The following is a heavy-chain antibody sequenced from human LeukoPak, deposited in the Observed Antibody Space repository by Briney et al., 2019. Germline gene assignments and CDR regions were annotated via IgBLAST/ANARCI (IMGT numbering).Heavy chain of an antibody. Sequence: SETLSLTCTVSGVSISSYYWSWIRQPPGKGLEWIGYIHYSGSTNYNPSLKSRVTILVDTSKNQFSLKLSSVTAADTAVYYCARDKGSYHNWFDPWGQGTLVIVSS. CDR2: IHYSGST. CDR3: ARDKGSYHNWFDP. J-gene: IGHJ5*02. CDR1: GVSISSYY. D-gene: IGHD1-26*01. V-gene: IGHV4-59*01.